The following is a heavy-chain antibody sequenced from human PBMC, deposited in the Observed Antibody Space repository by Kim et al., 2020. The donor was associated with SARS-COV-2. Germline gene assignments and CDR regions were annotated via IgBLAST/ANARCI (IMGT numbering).Heavy chain of an antibody. V-gene: IGHV4-59*01. J-gene: IGHJ2*01. CDR1: GGSISSYY. D-gene: IGHD2-8*01. CDR3: SSGGPGGVSTYWYFDL. CDR2: IYYSGSS. Sequence: SETLSLTCTVSGGSISSYYWSWIRQPPGKGLEWIGYIYYSGSSNYNPSLKSRVTISVDTSKNQFSLKLSSVTAADTAVYYCSSGGPGGVSTYWYFDLWGRGNLVTVSS.